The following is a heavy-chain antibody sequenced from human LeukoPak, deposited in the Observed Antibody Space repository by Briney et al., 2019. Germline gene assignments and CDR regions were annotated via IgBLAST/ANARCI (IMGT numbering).Heavy chain of an antibody. CDR3: TRDTFAYCGGDCYSFYYYGMDV. Sequence: QPGRSLRLSCTASGFTFGDYAMSWVRQAPGKGLEWVGFIRSKAYGGTTEYAASVKGRFTISRDDSKSIAYLQLNSLKTEDTAVYYCTRDTFAYCGGDCYSFYYYGMDVWGQGTTVTVSS. V-gene: IGHV3-49*04. J-gene: IGHJ6*02. D-gene: IGHD2-21*02. CDR2: IRSKAYGGTT. CDR1: GFTFGDYA.